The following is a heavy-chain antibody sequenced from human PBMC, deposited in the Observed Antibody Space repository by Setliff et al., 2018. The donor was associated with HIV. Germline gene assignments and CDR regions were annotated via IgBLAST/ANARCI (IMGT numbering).Heavy chain of an antibody. Sequence: SETLSLTCAVHGGSFSGYYWSWIRQPPGKGLEWIGELSPSGTTRSNPSLQSRVTISLDTSNNQFSPKLTSVTAADTAMYYCARLTTTYYYDSSAYYHPVWGQGTLVTVSS. CDR3: ARLTTTYYYDSSAYYHPV. D-gene: IGHD3-22*01. J-gene: IGHJ4*02. CDR2: LSPSGTT. V-gene: IGHV4-34*01. CDR1: GGSFSGYY.